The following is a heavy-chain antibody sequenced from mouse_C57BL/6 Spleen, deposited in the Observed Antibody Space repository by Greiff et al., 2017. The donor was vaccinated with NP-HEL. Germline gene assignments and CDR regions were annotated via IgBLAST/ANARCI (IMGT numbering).Heavy chain of an antibody. CDR1: GYAFSSSW. CDR2: IYPGDGDT. Sequence: QVQLQQSGPELVKPGASVKISCKASGYAFSSSWMNWVKQRPGKGLEWIGRIYPGDGDTNYNGKFKGKATLTADKSSSTAYMQLSSLTSEDSAVYFCARRGRDYYAVDYWGQGTSVTGSS. V-gene: IGHV1-82*01. D-gene: IGHD3-3*01. CDR3: ARRGRDYYAVDY. J-gene: IGHJ4*01.